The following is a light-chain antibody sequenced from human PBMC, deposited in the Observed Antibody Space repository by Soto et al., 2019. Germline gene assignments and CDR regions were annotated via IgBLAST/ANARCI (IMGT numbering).Light chain of an antibody. J-gene: IGKJ5*01. Sequence: EIVLTQSPATLSLSPGERATLSCRASQSVSSYLAWYQQKPGQAPRLLIYDASNGATGIPARFSGSGSGTDFTLTISSLEPEDFAVYYCQQRSNWPPPITFGQGTRLEIK. CDR3: QQRSNWPPPIT. CDR1: QSVSSY. V-gene: IGKV3-11*01. CDR2: DAS.